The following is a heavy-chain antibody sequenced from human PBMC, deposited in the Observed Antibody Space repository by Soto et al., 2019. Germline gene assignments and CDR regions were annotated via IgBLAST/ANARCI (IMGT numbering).Heavy chain of an antibody. Sequence: GGSLRLSCAASGFTFSSYAMSWVRQAPGKGLEWVSAISGSGGSTYYADSVKGRFTISRDNSKNTLYLQMNSLRAEDTAVYYCAKDAEYDYIWGSYRRLAAFDIWGQGTMVTVSS. CDR3: AKDAEYDYIWGSYRRLAAFDI. J-gene: IGHJ3*02. D-gene: IGHD3-16*02. V-gene: IGHV3-23*01. CDR1: GFTFSSYA. CDR2: ISGSGGST.